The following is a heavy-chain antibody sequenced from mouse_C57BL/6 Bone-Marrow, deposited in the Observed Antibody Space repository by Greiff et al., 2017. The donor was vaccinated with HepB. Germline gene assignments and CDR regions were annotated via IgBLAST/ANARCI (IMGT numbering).Heavy chain of an antibody. Sequence: EVQRVESGEGLVKPGGSLKLSCAASGFTFSSYAMSWVRQTPEKRLEWVAYISSGGDYIYYADTVKGRFTISRDNARNTLYLQMSSLKSEDTAMYYCTRVGDVWFAYWGQGTLVTVSA. V-gene: IGHV5-9-1*02. CDR1: GFTFSSYA. J-gene: IGHJ3*01. CDR3: TRVGDVWFAY. CDR2: ISSGGDYI. D-gene: IGHD3-3*01.